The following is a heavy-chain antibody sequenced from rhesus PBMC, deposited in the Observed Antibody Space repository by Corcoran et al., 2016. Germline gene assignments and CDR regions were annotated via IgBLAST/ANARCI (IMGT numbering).Heavy chain of an antibody. V-gene: IGHV4S14*01. CDR1: GYSISSGYY. CDR3: ARVGSSWSEWDTVGTEWYFDL. Sequence: QVQLQESGPGLVMPSETLSLTCAVPGYSISSGYYWGCIRPPPGMGLQGIGCIYGSGGSNYLNPSLKSRVTLSVGTSKNQFSLKLSSVTAADTAVYYCARVGSSWSEWDTVGTEWYFDLWGPGTPITISS. CDR2: IYGSGGSN. J-gene: IGHJ2*01. D-gene: IGHD5-42*01.